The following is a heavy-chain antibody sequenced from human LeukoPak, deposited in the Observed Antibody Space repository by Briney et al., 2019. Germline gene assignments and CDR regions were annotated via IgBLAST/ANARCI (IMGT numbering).Heavy chain of an antibody. V-gene: IGHV3-7*04. J-gene: IGHJ4*02. Sequence: PGGSLRLSCAASGFTFSSYWMSWVRQAPGKGLEWVANIKQDGGEKYYVDSVEGRFTISRDNAKNSLYLRMNSLRPEDTAVYYCAGRGDGNLYYFDHWGQGTLVTASS. CDR2: IKQDGGEK. CDR1: GFTFSSYW. D-gene: IGHD5-24*01. CDR3: AGRGDGNLYYFDH.